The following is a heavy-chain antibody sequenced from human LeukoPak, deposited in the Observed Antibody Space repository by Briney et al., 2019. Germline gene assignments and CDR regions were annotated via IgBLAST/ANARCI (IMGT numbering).Heavy chain of an antibody. CDR3: ARDNVGRRIAVAGASPFDY. CDR2: ISYDGSDK. D-gene: IGHD6-19*01. V-gene: IGHV3-30*09. CDR1: RFTFSNYA. J-gene: IGHJ4*02. Sequence: GGSLRLSCAASRFTFSNYAMHWVRQAPGKGLEWVAIISYDGSDKYYADSVKGRFAISRDYSSSTLFLQMNSLRAEDTAVYYCARDNVGRRIAVAGASPFDYWGQGTLVTVSS.